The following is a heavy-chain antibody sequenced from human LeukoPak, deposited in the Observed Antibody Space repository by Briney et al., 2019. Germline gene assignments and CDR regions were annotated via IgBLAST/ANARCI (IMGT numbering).Heavy chain of an antibody. V-gene: IGHV1-18*01. CDR2: ISAYNGNT. J-gene: IGHJ3*02. Sequence: ASVKVSCKASGGTFSSYAISWVRQAPGQGLEWMGWISAYNGNTNYAQKLQGRATMTTDTSTSTAYMELRSLRSDDTAVYYCARDSYYYDSSGYPLHMAFDIWGQGTMVTVSS. CDR3: ARDSYYYDSSGYPLHMAFDI. D-gene: IGHD3-22*01. CDR1: GGTFSSYA.